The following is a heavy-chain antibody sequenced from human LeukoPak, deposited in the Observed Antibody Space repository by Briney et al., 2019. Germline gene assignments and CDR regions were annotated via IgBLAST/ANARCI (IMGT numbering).Heavy chain of an antibody. D-gene: IGHD3-10*01. Sequence: SETLSLTCTVSGGSISSYYWSWIRQPPGKGLEWIGYIFYSGSTNYNPSLKSRVTISVDTSKNQFFLNLSSVTTADTAVYYCARGPSYYYGSGTPGLVNAFDIWGQGTMVTVSS. J-gene: IGHJ3*02. CDR2: IFYSGST. V-gene: IGHV4-59*01. CDR3: ARGPSYYYGSGTPGLVNAFDI. CDR1: GGSISSYY.